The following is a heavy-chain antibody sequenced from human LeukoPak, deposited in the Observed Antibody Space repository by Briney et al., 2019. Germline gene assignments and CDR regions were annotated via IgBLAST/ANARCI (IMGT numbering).Heavy chain of an antibody. CDR2: IKQDGSEK. CDR1: GFPFSSYW. D-gene: IGHD3-3*01. J-gene: IGHJ4*02. V-gene: IGHV3-7*01. CDR3: AKSSEYYDFWTSYLADY. Sequence: GGSLRLSCVASGFPFSSYWMTWVRQAPGKGLEWVANIKQDGSEKYYVDSVKGRFTISRDDAKSSLYLQMNSLRAEDTAIYYCAKSSEYYDFWTSYLADYWGQGTLVTVSS.